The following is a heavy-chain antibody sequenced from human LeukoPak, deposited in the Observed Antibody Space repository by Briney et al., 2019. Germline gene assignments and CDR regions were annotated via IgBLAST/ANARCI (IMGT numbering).Heavy chain of an antibody. V-gene: IGHV4-39*07. CDR1: GGSISSSSYY. D-gene: IGHD6-13*01. CDR3: ARVGRYSSSWNYYYYYYMDV. J-gene: IGHJ6*03. Sequence: KSSETLSLTCTVSGGSISSSSYYWGWIRQPPGKGLEWIGSIYYSGSTYYNPSLKSRVAISVDTSKNQFSLKLSSVTAADTAVYYCARVGRYSSSWNYYYYYYMDVWGKGTTVTVSS. CDR2: IYYSGST.